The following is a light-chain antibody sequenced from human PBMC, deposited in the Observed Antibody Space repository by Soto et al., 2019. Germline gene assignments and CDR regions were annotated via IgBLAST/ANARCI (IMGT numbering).Light chain of an antibody. V-gene: IGLV1-47*01. J-gene: IGLJ2*01. CDR3: AAWDDSLSGVV. CDR1: SSNIGGNY. Sequence: QSVLTQPPSASGTPGQRVTISCSGSSSNIGGNYVYWYQQLPGTAPTLLIYRNNQRPSGVPDRFSGSKSGTSASLAISGLRSEDKADYYCAAWDDSLSGVVFGGGTKLTVL. CDR2: RNN.